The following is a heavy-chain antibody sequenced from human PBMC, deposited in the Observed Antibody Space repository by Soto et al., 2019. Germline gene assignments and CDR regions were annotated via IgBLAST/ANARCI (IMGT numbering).Heavy chain of an antibody. CDR2: ISHDGSDK. Sequence: VQLVESGGGVVQPGRSLRLSCAASGFTFSAYGMHWVRQAPGKGLEWVAVISHDGSDKYYADSAKGRLTVSRDNSRNTLFLQMNSLRAEDTAVYYCAKDLLSSGGYYLENWGQGTLVTVSS. CDR3: AKDLLSSGGYYLEN. V-gene: IGHV3-30*18. D-gene: IGHD3-22*01. J-gene: IGHJ4*02. CDR1: GFTFSAYG.